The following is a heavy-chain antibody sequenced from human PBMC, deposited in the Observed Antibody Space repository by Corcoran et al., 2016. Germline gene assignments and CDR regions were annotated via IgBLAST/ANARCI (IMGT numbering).Heavy chain of an antibody. CDR1: GGTFSSYA. J-gene: IGHJ2*01. CDR2: IIPIFGTA. Sequence: QVQLVQSGAEVKKPGSSVKVSCKASGGTFSSYAISWVRQAPGQGLEWMGGIIPIFGTANYAQKFQGRVTITADESTSTAYMELSSLRYEDTAVYYCARGIAAAGTNWYFDLWGRGTLVTVSS. V-gene: IGHV1-69*01. CDR3: ARGIAAAGTNWYFDL. D-gene: IGHD6-13*01.